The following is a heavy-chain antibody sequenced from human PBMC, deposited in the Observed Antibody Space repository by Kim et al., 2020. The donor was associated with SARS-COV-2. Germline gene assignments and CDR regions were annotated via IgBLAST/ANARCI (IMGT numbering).Heavy chain of an antibody. V-gene: IGHV4-31*03. D-gene: IGHD3-22*01. Sequence: SETLSLTCTVSGGSISSGGYYWSWIRQHPGQGLDWIGYIYYSGSTYHNPSLKSRVTISVDTSKNQFSLKLSSVTAADTAVYYCARGQGLITMIVVVVGAFDCWGQGTLVTVSS. CDR1: GGSISSGGYY. J-gene: IGHJ4*02. CDR3: ARGQGLITMIVVVVGAFDC. CDR2: IYYSGST.